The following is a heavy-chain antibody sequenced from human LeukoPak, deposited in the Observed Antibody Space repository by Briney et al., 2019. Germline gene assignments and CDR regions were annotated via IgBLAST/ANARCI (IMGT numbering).Heavy chain of an antibody. D-gene: IGHD6-6*01. CDR3: ATGLMSSSYGLNDY. CDR1: GYTLTELS. V-gene: IGHV1-24*01. Sequence: GASVKVSCKVSGYTLTELSMHWVRQAPGKGLEWMGGFDPEDGETIYAQKFQGRVTMTEDTSTDTAYMELSSLRSEDTAVYYCATGLMSSSYGLNDYWGQGTLVTVSS. J-gene: IGHJ4*02. CDR2: FDPEDGET.